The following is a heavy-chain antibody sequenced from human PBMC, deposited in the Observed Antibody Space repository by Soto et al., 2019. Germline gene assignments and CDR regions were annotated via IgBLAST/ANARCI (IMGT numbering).Heavy chain of an antibody. V-gene: IGHV3-48*01. J-gene: IGHJ3*02. Sequence: GGSLRLSCAASGFTFSSYSMNWVRQAPGKGLEWVSYISSSSGSIYYADSVKGRFTISRDNSKNTLYLQMNSLRAEDTAVYYCAKDLGLVVVVAATLGGVAFDIWGQGTMVTVSS. CDR3: AKDLGLVVVVAATLGGVAFDI. CDR2: ISSSSGSI. CDR1: GFTFSSYS. D-gene: IGHD2-15*01.